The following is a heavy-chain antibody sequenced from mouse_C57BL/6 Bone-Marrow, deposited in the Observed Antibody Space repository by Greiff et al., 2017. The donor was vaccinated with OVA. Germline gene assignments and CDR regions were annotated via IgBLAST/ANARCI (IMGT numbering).Heavy chain of an antibody. Sequence: EVKLEESGPGLVKPSQSLSLTCSVTGYSITSGYYWNWIRQFPGNQLEWMGYISYDGSNNYNPSLKNRISITRDTSKNQFCLKLKSVATEDTATYYGARDGNYPYWGQGTLVTVSA. J-gene: IGHJ3*01. CDR2: ISYDGSN. CDR3: ARDGNYPY. CDR1: GYSITSGYY. V-gene: IGHV3-6*01. D-gene: IGHD2-1*01.